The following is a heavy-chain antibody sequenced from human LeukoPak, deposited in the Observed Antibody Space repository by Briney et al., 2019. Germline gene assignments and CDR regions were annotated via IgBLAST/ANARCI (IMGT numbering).Heavy chain of an antibody. J-gene: IGHJ1*01. CDR3: AKVQDYVWGSYRSSQEYFQH. D-gene: IGHD3-16*02. V-gene: IGHV3-30-3*01. CDR1: GFTFSSYA. CDR2: ISYDGSNK. Sequence: PGGSLRLSCAASGFTFSSYAMHWVRQAPGKGLEWVAVISYDGSNKYYADSVKGRFTISRDNSKNTLYLQMNSLRAEDTAVYYCAKVQDYVWGSYRSSQEYFQHWGQGTLVTASS.